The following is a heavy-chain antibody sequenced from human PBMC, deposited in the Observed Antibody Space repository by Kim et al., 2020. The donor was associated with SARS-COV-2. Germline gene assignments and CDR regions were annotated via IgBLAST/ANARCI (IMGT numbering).Heavy chain of an antibody. D-gene: IGHD6-19*01. Sequence: GGSLRLSCAASGFTFSSYSMNWVRQAPGKGLEWVSYISSSSITIYYADSVKGRFTISRDNAKNSLYLQMNSLRAEDTAVYYCASGIAVAGTKRIWGQGTMVTVSS. CDR2: ISSSSITI. J-gene: IGHJ3*02. CDR3: ASGIAVAGTKRI. CDR1: GFTFSSYS. V-gene: IGHV3-48*04.